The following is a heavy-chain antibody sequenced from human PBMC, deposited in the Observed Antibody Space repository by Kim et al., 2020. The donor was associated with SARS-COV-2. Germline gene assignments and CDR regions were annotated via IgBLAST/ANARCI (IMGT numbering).Heavy chain of an antibody. Sequence: ASVKVSCKVSGYTLTELSMHWVRQAPGKGLEWMGGFDPEDGETIYAQKFQGRVTMTEDTSTDTAYMELSSLRSEDTAVYYCATLSRIVGANGYWGQGTLVTVSS. CDR3: ATLSRIVGANGY. CDR1: GYTLTELS. J-gene: IGHJ4*02. CDR2: FDPEDGET. D-gene: IGHD1-26*01. V-gene: IGHV1-24*01.